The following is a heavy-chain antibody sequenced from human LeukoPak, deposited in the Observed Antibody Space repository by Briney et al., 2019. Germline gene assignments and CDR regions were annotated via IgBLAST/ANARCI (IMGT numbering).Heavy chain of an antibody. D-gene: IGHD6-13*01. Sequence: GGSLRLSCAVSGFTFSNEAMGWVRQLRGGGLEWVSTISPGGGTTYYAESMKGRFTISRDNSKNTLYLQMNSLRAEDTAVYYCAKLTTPRYSTYYFDYWGQGTLVTVSS. CDR2: ISPGGGTT. CDR3: AKLTTPRYSTYYFDY. J-gene: IGHJ4*02. V-gene: IGHV3-23*01. CDR1: GFTFSNEA.